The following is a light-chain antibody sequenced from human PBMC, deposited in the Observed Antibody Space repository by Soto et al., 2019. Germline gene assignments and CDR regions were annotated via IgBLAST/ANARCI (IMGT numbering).Light chain of an antibody. V-gene: IGLV2-23*01. CDR3: CSCAGDHTLI. CDR2: QAT. CDR1: NGDIGTYDL. Sequence: QSALTQPASVSGSPGQSITISCTGTNGDIGTYDLVSWYQHHPDRAPKLLIYQATQRPSGVSDRFSGSKSGNTASLSISGLQADDECIYYCCSCAGDHTLIFGGGTKLTVL. J-gene: IGLJ2*01.